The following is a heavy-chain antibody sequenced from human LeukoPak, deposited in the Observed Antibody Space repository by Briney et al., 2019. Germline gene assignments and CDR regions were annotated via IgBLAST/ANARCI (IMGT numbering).Heavy chain of an antibody. CDR2: ISYDGSNK. V-gene: IGHV3-30-3*01. CDR3: AKGGYDYAEYVDY. CDR1: GFTFSSYA. D-gene: IGHD3-16*01. Sequence: PGRSLRLSCAASGFTFSSYAMHWVRQAPGKGLEWVAVISYDGSNKYYADSVRGRFTISRDKSKNTLFLQMNSLRAEDTAVYYCAKGGYDYAEYVDYWGQGTLVTVSS. J-gene: IGHJ4*02.